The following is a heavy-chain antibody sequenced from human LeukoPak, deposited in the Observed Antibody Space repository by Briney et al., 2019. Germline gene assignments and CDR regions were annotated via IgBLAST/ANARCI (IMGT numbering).Heavy chain of an antibody. CDR1: GFTFSSYA. Sequence: QPGGSLRLSCAASGFTFSSYAMHWVRQAPGKGLEWVAVISYDGSNKYYADSVKGRFTISRDNSKNTLYLQMNSLRAEDTAVYYCAREVWYYFDYWGQGTLVTVSS. D-gene: IGHD3-16*01. CDR3: AREVWYYFDY. V-gene: IGHV3-30-3*01. J-gene: IGHJ4*02. CDR2: ISYDGSNK.